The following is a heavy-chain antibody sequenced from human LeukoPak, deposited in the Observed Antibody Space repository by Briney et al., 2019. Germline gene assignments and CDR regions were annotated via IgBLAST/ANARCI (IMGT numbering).Heavy chain of an antibody. CDR3: ATASPLAWDAFDI. CDR2: INTNTGNP. CDR1: GYTFTSYV. D-gene: IGHD3-3*02. V-gene: IGHV7-4-1*02. Sequence: ASVKVSCKASGYTFTSYVMNWVRQAPGQGLEWVGWINTNTGNPTHAQGFTGRFVFSLDTSVSTAYLQISSLKAEDTAVYYCATASPLAWDAFDIWGQGTMVTVSS. J-gene: IGHJ3*02.